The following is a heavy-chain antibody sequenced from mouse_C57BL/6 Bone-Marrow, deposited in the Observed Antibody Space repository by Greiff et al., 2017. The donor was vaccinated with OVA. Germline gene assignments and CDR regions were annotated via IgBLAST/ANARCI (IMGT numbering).Heavy chain of an antibody. J-gene: IGHJ1*03. CDR3: ARLRYGSSYGWYFDV. V-gene: IGHV1-50*01. Sequence: VQLQQSGAELVKPGASVKLSCKASGYTFTSYWMQWVKQRPGQGLEWIGEIDPSDSYTNYNQKFNGKATLTVDTSSSTAYMQLSSLTSEDSAVYYCARLRYGSSYGWYFDVWGTGTTVTVSS. CDR2: IDPSDSYT. D-gene: IGHD1-1*01. CDR1: GYTFTSYW.